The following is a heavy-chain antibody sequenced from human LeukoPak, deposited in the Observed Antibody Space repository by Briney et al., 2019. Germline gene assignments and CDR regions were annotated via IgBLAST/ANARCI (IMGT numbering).Heavy chain of an antibody. CDR1: GFSLSTRGMR. J-gene: IGHJ4*02. D-gene: IGHD1-26*01. V-gene: IGHV2-70*04. CDR2: IDWDDDK. Sequence: SGPTLVNPTQTLTLTCTFSGFSLSTRGMRVSWIRQPPGKALEWLARIDWDDDKFYSTSLKTRLTISKDTSKNQVVLTMTNMDPVDTATYYCARLNSGTYLAYWGQGTLVTVSS. CDR3: ARLNSGTYLAY.